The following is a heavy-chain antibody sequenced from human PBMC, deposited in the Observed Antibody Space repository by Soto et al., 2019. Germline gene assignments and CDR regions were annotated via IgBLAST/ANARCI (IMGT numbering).Heavy chain of an antibody. CDR1: GGHLSRGDHY. CDR3: ATMGTPATGLYFFDY. Sequence: SETLSLTWTVSGGHLSRGDHYWSWLRQPPGKGLEWIEYIYYSATTYYNPSLKSRLTISIDTSKNQFSLKLSSVTAADTAVYYCATMGTPATGLYFFDYWGQGSLVTVSS. CDR2: IYYSATT. V-gene: IGHV4-30-4*01. J-gene: IGHJ4*02. D-gene: IGHD2-15*01.